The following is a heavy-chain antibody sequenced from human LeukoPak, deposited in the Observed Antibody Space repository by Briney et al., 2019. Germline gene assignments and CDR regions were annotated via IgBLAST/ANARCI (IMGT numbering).Heavy chain of an antibody. V-gene: IGHV4-34*01. J-gene: IGHJ4*02. CDR2: INHSGST. CDR3: ARVPRVVRGVSYYFDY. CDR1: GGSFSGYY. D-gene: IGHD3-10*01. Sequence: PSETLSLTCAVYGGSFSGYYWSWIRQPPGKGLEWIGEINHSGSTNYNPSLKSRVTISVDTSKNQFSLKLSSVTAADTAVYYCARVPRVVRGVSYYFDYWGQGTLVTVSS.